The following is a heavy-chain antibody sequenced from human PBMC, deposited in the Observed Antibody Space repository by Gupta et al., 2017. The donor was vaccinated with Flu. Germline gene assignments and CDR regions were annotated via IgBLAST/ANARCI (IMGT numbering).Heavy chain of an antibody. CDR1: TFSDAW. J-gene: IGHJ4*02. Sequence: TFSDAWMSWVRQAPGKGLEWVGRITSKSEGATTDYWAPVRGRFIISRDHSDNTLYLQMYSLKTEDTGVYYCATTQWLEASFDNWGQGSLVTV. D-gene: IGHD6-19*01. CDR3: ATTQWLEASFDN. CDR2: ITSKSEGATT. V-gene: IGHV3-15*01.